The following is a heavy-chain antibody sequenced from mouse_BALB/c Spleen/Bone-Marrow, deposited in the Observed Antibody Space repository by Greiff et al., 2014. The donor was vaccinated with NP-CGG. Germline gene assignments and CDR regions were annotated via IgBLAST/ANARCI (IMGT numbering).Heavy chain of an antibody. J-gene: IGHJ2*01. Sequence: VKLMQSGAELARPGASVKMSCKASGYTFTSYTMHWVKQRPGQGLEWIGYINPSSGYTNYNQKFKDKATLTADKSSSTAYMQLSSRTSEDSAVYYCGRGITTVVPRNYFDYWGQGTTLTVSA. CDR3: GRGITTVVPRNYFDY. V-gene: IGHV1-4*01. CDR2: INPSSGYT. D-gene: IGHD1-1*01. CDR1: GYTFTSYT.